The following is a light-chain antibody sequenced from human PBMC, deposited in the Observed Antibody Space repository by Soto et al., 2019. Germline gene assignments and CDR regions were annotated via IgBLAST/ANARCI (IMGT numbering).Light chain of an antibody. CDR3: QQYNSYSKT. CDR1: QSISSW. J-gene: IGKJ1*01. V-gene: IGKV1-5*01. Sequence: DIQMTQSPSTLSASVGDRVTITCRASQSISSWLAWYQQKPGKAPKLLIYDASSLESGVPSRFRGSGSGTEFTLTISSLQPDDLATHYCQQYNSYSKTFGQGTKVDIK. CDR2: DAS.